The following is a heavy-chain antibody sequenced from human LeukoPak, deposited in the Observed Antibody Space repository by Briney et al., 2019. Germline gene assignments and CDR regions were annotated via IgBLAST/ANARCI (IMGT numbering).Heavy chain of an antibody. CDR1: GFTFSSYT. CDR3: ARDGYDFWSGSLDY. V-gene: IGHV3-48*01. J-gene: IGHJ4*02. Sequence: PGGSLRLSCVASGFTFSSYTMNWIRQAPGKGLEWVSHIGTSSTIYYADSARGRFTISRDNAKNSLYLQMNSLRVEDTAVYYCARDGYDFWSGSLDYWGQGTLVAVSS. CDR2: IGTSSTI. D-gene: IGHD3-3*01.